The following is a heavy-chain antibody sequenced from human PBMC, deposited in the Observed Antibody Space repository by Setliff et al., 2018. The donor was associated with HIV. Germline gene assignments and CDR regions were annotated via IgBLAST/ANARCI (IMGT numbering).Heavy chain of an antibody. D-gene: IGHD3-9*01. Sequence: GASVKVSCKASGYTFTGYFIHWVRQAPGQGLEWMGRINPNTGDTNYAQKFQDRVTMTRDTSINTAYMELGRLRSDDTAVYYCAREYDVLTGYYISAFDIWGQGTMVTVS. V-gene: IGHV1-2*06. CDR3: AREYDVLTGYYISAFDI. CDR2: INPNTGDT. CDR1: GYTFTGYF. J-gene: IGHJ3*02.